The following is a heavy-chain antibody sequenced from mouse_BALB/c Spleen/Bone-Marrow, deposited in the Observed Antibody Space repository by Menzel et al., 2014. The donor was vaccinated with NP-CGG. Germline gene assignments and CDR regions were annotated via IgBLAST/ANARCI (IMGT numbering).Heavy chain of an antibody. D-gene: IGHD2-3*01. CDR1: GYTFSSYW. CDR3: ARSDGYYYAMDY. V-gene: IGHV1-9*01. Sequence: VKLMESGAELMKPGASVKISCKATGYTFSSYWIEWVKQRPGHGLEWIGEILPGSGSTNYNEKFKGKATFTADTSSNTAYVQLSSLTSEDSAVYYCARSDGYYYAMDYWGQGTSVTVSS. CDR2: ILPGSGST. J-gene: IGHJ4*01.